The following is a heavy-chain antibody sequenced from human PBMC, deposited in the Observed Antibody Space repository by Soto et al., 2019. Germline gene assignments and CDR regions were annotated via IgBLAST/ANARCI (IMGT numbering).Heavy chain of an antibody. CDR1: GFTFSSYW. CDR3: AKGGSYYYYYGVDV. Sequence: GGSLRLSCAASGFTFSSYWMHWVRQAPGKGLVWVSRIKSDGSGTSYADSVKGRLTISRDNAKNTLYLQMNSLRAEDTALYYCAKGGSYYYYYGVDVWGQGTTVTVSS. CDR2: IKSDGSGT. J-gene: IGHJ6*02. V-gene: IGHV3-74*01.